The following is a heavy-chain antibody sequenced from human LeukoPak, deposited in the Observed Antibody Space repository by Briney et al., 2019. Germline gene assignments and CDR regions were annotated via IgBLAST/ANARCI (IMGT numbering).Heavy chain of an antibody. V-gene: IGHV5-51*01. CDR2: IYPGDSDT. CDR1: GYSFTSYW. CDR3: ARQGIAICSSTSCYNWFDP. J-gene: IGHJ5*02. D-gene: IGHD2-2*01. Sequence: GESLKISCKGSGYSFTSYWIGWVRQMPGKSLEFIGIIYPGDSDTRYSPSFQGQVTISADKSISTAYLQWSSLKASDTAMYYCARQGIAICSSTSCYNWFDPWGQGTLVTVSS.